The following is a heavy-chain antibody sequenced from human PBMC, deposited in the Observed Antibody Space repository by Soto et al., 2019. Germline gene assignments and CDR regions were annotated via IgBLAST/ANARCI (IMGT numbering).Heavy chain of an antibody. CDR1: GGSISSYY. J-gene: IGHJ5*02. D-gene: IGHD2-15*01. CDR3: ARHVYCSGGSCYATDWFDP. V-gene: IGHV4-59*08. Sequence: SETLSLTCTVSGGSISSYYWSWIRQPPGKGLEWIGYIYYSGSTNYNPSLKSRVTISVDTSKNQFSLKLSSVTAADAAVYYCARHVYCSGGSCYATDWFDPWGQGTLVTVSS. CDR2: IYYSGST.